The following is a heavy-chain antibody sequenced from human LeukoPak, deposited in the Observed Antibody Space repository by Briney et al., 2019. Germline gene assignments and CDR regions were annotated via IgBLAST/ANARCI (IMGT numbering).Heavy chain of an antibody. CDR2: INPNSGGT. Sequence: ASVKVSCKASGYTFTGYYMHWVRQAPGQGLEWMGWINPNSGGTNYAQKFQGRVTMTRDTSISTAYMELSRLGSDDTAVYYCARSPLKIVVVPAARWEGLRYNWFDPWGQGTLATVSS. CDR1: GYTFTGYY. J-gene: IGHJ5*02. V-gene: IGHV1-2*02. CDR3: ARSPLKIVVVPAARWEGLRYNWFDP. D-gene: IGHD2-2*01.